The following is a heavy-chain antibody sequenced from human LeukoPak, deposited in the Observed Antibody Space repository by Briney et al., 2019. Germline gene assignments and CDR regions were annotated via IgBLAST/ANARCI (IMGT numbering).Heavy chain of an antibody. D-gene: IGHD5-12*01. Sequence: SETLSLTCAVYGGSFSGYYWSWIRQPPGKGLEWIGEINHSGSTNYNPSLKSRVTISVDTSKNQFSLKLSSVTAADTAVYYCARSRWLPSRFDYWGQGTLVTVSS. V-gene: IGHV4-34*01. J-gene: IGHJ4*02. CDR2: INHSGST. CDR3: ARSRWLPSRFDY. CDR1: GGSFSGYY.